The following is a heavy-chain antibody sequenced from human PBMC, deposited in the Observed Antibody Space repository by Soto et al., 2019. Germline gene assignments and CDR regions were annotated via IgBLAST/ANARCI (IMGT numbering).Heavy chain of an antibody. V-gene: IGHV3-30*18. CDR2: ISYDGSNK. CDR3: AKDAGTYDLTWFAP. D-gene: IGHD1-1*01. J-gene: IGHJ5*02. Sequence: PGGSLRLSCAASGFTFSSYGMHWVRQAPGKGLEWVAVISYDGSNKYYADSVKGRFTISRDNSKNALYLQMNSLRAEDTAVYYWAKDAGTYDLTWFAPWGQGTLVPVSS. CDR1: GFTFSSYG.